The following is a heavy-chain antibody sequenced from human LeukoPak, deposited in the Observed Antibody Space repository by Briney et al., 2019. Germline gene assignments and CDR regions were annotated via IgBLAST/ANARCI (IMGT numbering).Heavy chain of an antibody. J-gene: IGHJ4*02. CDR1: GFTFSSFG. Sequence: GGSLRLSCVVSGFTFSSFGMHWVRQAPGTGLEWVAFIRYDGSNKYHTDSVMGRFTISRDNSKNTLYLQMNSLRAEDTAVYYCAKEQKYYYDSSGYETDFDYWGQGILVTVSS. D-gene: IGHD3-22*01. CDR2: IRYDGSNK. V-gene: IGHV3-30*02. CDR3: AKEQKYYYDSSGYETDFDY.